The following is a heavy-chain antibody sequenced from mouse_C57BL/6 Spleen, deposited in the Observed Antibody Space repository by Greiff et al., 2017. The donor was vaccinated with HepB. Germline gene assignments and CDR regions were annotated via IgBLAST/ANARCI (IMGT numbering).Heavy chain of an antibody. J-gene: IGHJ3*01. CDR3: ARDYSGRFAY. D-gene: IGHD2-12*01. CDR2: ISYDGSN. V-gene: IGHV3-6*01. Sequence: EVKLMESGPGLVKPSQSLSLTCSVTGYSITSGYYWNWIRQFPGNKLEWMGYISYDGSNNYNPSLKNRISITRDTSKNQFFLKLNSVTTEDTATYYCARDYSGRFAYWGQGTLVTVSA. CDR1: GYSITSGYY.